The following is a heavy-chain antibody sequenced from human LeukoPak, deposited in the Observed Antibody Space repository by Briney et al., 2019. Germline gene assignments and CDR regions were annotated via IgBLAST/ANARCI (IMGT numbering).Heavy chain of an antibody. J-gene: IGHJ4*02. Sequence: SETLSLTCTVSGGSISEYYWSWIRQPPGKGLEWIGSSYNSGSTNYNPSLKSRVTISVDTSKNQLSLRLSSVTAADTAVYYCARHLSGSFDSWGQGTLVTVSS. D-gene: IGHD1-26*01. CDR1: GGSISEYY. V-gene: IGHV4-59*08. CDR2: SYNSGST. CDR3: ARHLSGSFDS.